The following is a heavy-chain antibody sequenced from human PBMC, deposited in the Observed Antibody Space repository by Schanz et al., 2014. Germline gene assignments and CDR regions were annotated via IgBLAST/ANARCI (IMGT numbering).Heavy chain of an antibody. CDR1: GFTFSNYC. V-gene: IGHV3-74*01. CDR3: AKSDAFET. J-gene: IGHJ3*02. Sequence: EVQLVESGGGLVQPGGSLRLSCAASGFTFSNYCMHWVRQAPGKGLLWVSRINGDGSRTAYADSVKGRFTISRDNAKNTLYLQINKLRAEDTAVYYCAKSDAFETGGHGTVVTVS. CDR2: INGDGSRT.